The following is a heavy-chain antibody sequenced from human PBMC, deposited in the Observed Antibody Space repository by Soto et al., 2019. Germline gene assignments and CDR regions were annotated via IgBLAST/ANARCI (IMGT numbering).Heavy chain of an antibody. V-gene: IGHV3-7*01. CDR2: IKQDGSEK. D-gene: IGHD5-12*01. CDR1: GFTFSSYW. J-gene: IGHJ3*02. CDR3: ARDRGPGWLRGPNDAFDI. Sequence: GGSLRLSCAASGFTFSSYWMSWVRQAPGKGLEWVANIKQDGSEKYYVDSVKGRFTISRDNAKNSLYLQMNSLRAEDTAVYYCARDRGPGWLRGPNDAFDIWGQGSMVTVSS.